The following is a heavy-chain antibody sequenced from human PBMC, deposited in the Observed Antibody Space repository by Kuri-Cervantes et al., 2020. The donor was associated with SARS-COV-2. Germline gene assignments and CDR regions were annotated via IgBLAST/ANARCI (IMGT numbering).Heavy chain of an antibody. V-gene: IGHV1-69*05. J-gene: IGHJ5*02. CDR2: TIPILGTA. CDR3: ARGTTIFGVAIWFDP. CDR1: GGTFSSYA. D-gene: IGHD3-3*01. Sequence: SVKVSCKASGGTFSSYAINWVRQAPGQGLEWTGGTIPILGTAKYAQKFQGRVTITTDESTSTAYMELTSLRSEDTAVYYCARGTTIFGVAIWFDPWGQGTLVTVSS.